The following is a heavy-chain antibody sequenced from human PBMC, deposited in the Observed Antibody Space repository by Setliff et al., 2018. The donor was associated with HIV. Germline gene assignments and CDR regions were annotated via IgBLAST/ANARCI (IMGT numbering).Heavy chain of an antibody. J-gene: IGHJ4*02. CDR2: IYYSGTT. D-gene: IGHD5-12*01. Sequence: SETLSLTCTVSGASISSHYWSWIRQPPGKGLAWIGNIYYSGTTNYNPSLESRVTISIDTSKSQFSLKLTSVTTADTAMYYCAGRGGYNDWYFDYWGQGALVTVSS. CDR1: GASISSHY. CDR3: AGRGGYNDWYFDY. V-gene: IGHV4-59*11.